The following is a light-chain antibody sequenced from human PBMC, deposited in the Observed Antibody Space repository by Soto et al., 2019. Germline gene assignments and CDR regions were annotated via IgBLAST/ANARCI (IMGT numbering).Light chain of an antibody. V-gene: IGLV2-23*01. CDR3: CSYAGSYTLV. CDR1: SSDVGSYNL. J-gene: IGLJ3*02. CDR2: EGS. Sequence: QSALTQPASVSGSPGQSITISCTGTSSDVGSYNLVSWYQQHPGKAPKLMIYEGSKRPSGASNRFSGSKSGNTASLTISGLQAADEADYYCCSYAGSYTLVFGGGTKVTVL.